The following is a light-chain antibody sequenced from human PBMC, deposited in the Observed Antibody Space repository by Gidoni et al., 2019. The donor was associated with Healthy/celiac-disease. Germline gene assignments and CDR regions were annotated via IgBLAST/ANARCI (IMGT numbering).Light chain of an antibody. J-gene: IGKJ1*01. CDR3: QQYNSYSWT. Sequence: GDRVTITCRASQRISSWLAWYQQKPGKAPKLLIYDASSLESGVPSRFSGSGSGTEFTLTIGSLQPDDFATYYCQQYNSYSWTFGQXTKVEIK. V-gene: IGKV1-5*01. CDR2: DAS. CDR1: QRISSW.